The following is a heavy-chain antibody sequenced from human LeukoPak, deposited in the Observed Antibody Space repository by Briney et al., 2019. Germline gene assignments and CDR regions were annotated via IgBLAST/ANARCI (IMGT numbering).Heavy chain of an antibody. CDR2: IYYSGTA. J-gene: IGHJ4*02. Sequence: PSETLSLTCTVSGGSISSGGFYWSWIRQPPGKGLEWLGYIYYSGTAYYNPSLKSRVTFSVDTSKNQFSLKLNPLTAADTALYYCARGTTDGYSYGRFDYWGQGTLVTVSS. D-gene: IGHD5-18*01. V-gene: IGHV4-31*03. CDR3: ARGTTDGYSYGRFDY. CDR1: GGSISSGGFY.